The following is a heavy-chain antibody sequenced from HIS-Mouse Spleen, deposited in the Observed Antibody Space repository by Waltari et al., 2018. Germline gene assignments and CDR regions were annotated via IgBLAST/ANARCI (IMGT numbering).Heavy chain of an antibody. CDR1: GGSISSSSYY. CDR3: AREIPYSSSWYDWYFDL. D-gene: IGHD6-13*01. CDR2: IDYSGST. Sequence: QLQLQESGPGLVKPSETLSLTCTVSGGSISSSSYYWGWIRQPPGKGLEWLGSIDYSGSTYYNPSLKIRVTISVDTSKNQFSLKLSSVTAADTAVYYCAREIPYSSSWYDWYFDLWGRGTLVTVSS. V-gene: IGHV4-39*07. J-gene: IGHJ2*01.